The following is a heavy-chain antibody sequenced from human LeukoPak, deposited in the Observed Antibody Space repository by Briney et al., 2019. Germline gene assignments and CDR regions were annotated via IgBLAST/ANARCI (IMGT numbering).Heavy chain of an antibody. Sequence: PSGTLSLTCTISGASISGFYWSWIRQPPGKGLEGIGSINYSGSTNYNPSLKSRVTISIDTSKNRMSMMLISVTAANTAVYYCARDPIHRGDYNADWGQGALVSVSS. V-gene: IGHV4-59*01. CDR3: ARDPIHRGDYNAD. J-gene: IGHJ4*02. CDR2: INYSGST. CDR1: GASISGFY. D-gene: IGHD4-17*01.